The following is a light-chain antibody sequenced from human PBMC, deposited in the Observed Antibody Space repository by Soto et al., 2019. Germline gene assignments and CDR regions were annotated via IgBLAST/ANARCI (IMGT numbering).Light chain of an antibody. Sequence: EIVMTQSPVTLSVSPWERVTLSCRASQSVSSNLAWYQQKPGQAPSLLIYGASSRATGIPDRFSGSGSGTDFSLTISRLEPEDFAVYSCQQYSSSPATFGQGTKVDI. J-gene: IGKJ1*01. V-gene: IGKV3-20*01. CDR3: QQYSSSPAT. CDR2: GAS. CDR1: QSVSSN.